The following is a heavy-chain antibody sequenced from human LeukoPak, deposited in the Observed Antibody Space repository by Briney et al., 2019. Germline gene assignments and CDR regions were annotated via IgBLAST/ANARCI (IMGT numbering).Heavy chain of an antibody. CDR3: ARTTSLTASGYDC. J-gene: IGHJ4*02. CDR1: GYTFTTYH. D-gene: IGHD4-17*01. V-gene: IGHV1-8*03. CDR2: MNPYNGDR. Sequence: AAVTVSFMTSGYTFTTYHINWVRQATGQGVEWLGWMNPYNGDRGYAQKFQGRLSITSDTSISTAYMELSSLKSDDTAVYFCARTTSLTASGYDCWGQGTLVTVSS.